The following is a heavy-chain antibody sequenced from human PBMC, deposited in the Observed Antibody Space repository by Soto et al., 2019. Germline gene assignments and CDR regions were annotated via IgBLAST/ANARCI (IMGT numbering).Heavy chain of an antibody. Sequence: SVKVSCKASGGTFSSYAISWVRQAPGQWLEWMGGIIPIFGTANYAQKFQGRVTITADKSMSTAYMELSSLRSEDTAVYYCARDRVAVGMIDYWGQGTLVTVSS. D-gene: IGHD6-19*01. CDR3: ARDRVAVGMIDY. CDR1: GGTFSSYA. V-gene: IGHV1-69*06. J-gene: IGHJ4*02. CDR2: IIPIFGTA.